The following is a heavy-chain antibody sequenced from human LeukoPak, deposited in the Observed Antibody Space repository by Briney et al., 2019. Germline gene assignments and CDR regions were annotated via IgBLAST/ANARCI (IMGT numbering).Heavy chain of an antibody. CDR1: GFTFSSYG. J-gene: IGHJ4*02. CDR3: AKDRVDYYDSSPLLD. D-gene: IGHD3-22*01. V-gene: IGHV3-30*18. CDR2: ISYDGSNK. Sequence: PGGSLRLSCAASGFTFSSYGMHWVRQAPGKGLEWVAVISYDGSNKYYADSVKGRFTISRDSSKNTLYLQMNSLRAEDTAVYYCAKDRVDYYDSSPLLDWGQGTLVTVSS.